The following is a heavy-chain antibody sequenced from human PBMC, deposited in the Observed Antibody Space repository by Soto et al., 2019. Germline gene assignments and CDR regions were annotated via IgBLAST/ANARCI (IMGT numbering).Heavy chain of an antibody. V-gene: IGHV1-3*01. CDR2: INAGNGNR. D-gene: IGHD3-3*01. CDR1: GYTFTSYS. J-gene: IGHJ4*02. Sequence: DSVKVSCKAYGYTFTSYSIPWVRQAPGQRLEWMGWINAGNGNRKYSQKFQGRVTITRDTSATTAYMELSSLRSEDTAVYYCARDSFSGGDFDYWGQGTLVTVSS. CDR3: ARDSFSGGDFDY.